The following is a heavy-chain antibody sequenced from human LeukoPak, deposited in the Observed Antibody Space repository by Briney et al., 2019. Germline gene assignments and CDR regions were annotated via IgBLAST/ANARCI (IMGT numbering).Heavy chain of an antibody. V-gene: IGHV3-53*01. Sequence: ETLSLTCTVSGGSISSSSYYWGWIRQPPGKGLEWVSGIYSGGTTYYRDSVKGRFTISRDNSKNTLYLQMNSLRAEDTAVYYCARDFSGALWFGEPRGQGNLVTVSS. CDR1: GGSISSSSYY. D-gene: IGHD3-10*01. J-gene: IGHJ4*02. CDR3: ARDFSGALWFGEP. CDR2: IYSGGTT.